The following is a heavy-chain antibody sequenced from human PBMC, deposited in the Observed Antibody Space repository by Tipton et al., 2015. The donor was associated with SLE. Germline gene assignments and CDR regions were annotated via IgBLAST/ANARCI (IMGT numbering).Heavy chain of an antibody. CDR1: GGSISSGGYY. CDR3: ARGEPYSSFTG. J-gene: IGHJ4*02. CDR2: TYYSGSP. Sequence: TLSLTCNVSGGSISSGGYYWSWIRQHPGKGLEWIGYTYYSGSPYYNPSLKSRVTISLDMSKNQFSLKLSSVTAADTAVYYCARGEPYSSFTGWGQGTLVTVSS. V-gene: IGHV4-31*03. D-gene: IGHD6-13*01.